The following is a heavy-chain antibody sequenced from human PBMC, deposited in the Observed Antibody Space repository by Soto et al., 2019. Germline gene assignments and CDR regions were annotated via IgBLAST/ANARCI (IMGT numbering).Heavy chain of an antibody. J-gene: IGHJ3*02. V-gene: IGHV3-72*01. CDR1: GFTFSDHY. D-gene: IGHD3-10*01. Sequence: GESLKISCAASGFTFSDHYMDWVRQAPGKGLEWVGRTRNKANSYTTEYAASVKGRFTISRDDSKNSLYLQMNSLKTEDTAVYYCARDSRGSGSQTDAFDIWGQGTMVTVSS. CDR3: ARDSRGSGSQTDAFDI. CDR2: TRNKANSYTT.